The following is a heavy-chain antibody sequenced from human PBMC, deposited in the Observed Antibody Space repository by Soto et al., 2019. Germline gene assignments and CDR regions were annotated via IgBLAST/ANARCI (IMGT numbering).Heavy chain of an antibody. D-gene: IGHD2-2*01. CDR1: GFTFSSYA. CDR2: ISGSGGST. Sequence: GGSLRLSCAASGFTFSSYAMSWVRQAPGKGLEWVSAISGSGGSTYYADSVKGRFTISRDNSKNTLYLQMNSLRAEDTAVYYCAKDFRIPVPAANHYGMDVWGQGTKVTVYS. CDR3: AKDFRIPVPAANHYGMDV. V-gene: IGHV3-23*01. J-gene: IGHJ6*02.